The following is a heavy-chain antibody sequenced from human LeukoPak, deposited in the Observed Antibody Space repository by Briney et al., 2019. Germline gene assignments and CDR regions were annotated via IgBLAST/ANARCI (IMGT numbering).Heavy chain of an antibody. V-gene: IGHV3-9*01. CDR3: AKDRRAQQLGHFDC. CDR1: GHTYEEYD. Sequence: GGPVSLLCAASGHTYEEYDMHGLRHATGKAVVGVTGYCWYSGRIVHADSVKGRFTISRENAKHSLSLQIQTLRAEDTALYYCAKDRRAQQLGHFDCWVQGTQVTDSS. J-gene: IGHJ4*02. D-gene: IGHD6-13*01. CDR2: YCWYSGRI.